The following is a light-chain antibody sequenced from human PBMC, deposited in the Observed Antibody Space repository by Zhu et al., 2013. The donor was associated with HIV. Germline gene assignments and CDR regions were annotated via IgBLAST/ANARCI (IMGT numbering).Light chain of an antibody. Sequence: DIQMTQSPSSLSASVGDRVTITCRASQANSNYVAWFQQKPGKVPKLLIYAASTLQSGVPSRFSGSGSGTDFTLTISSLQPDDFATYYCQQYNSYSRAFGQGTKVEIK. V-gene: IGKV1-27*01. J-gene: IGKJ1*01. CDR1: QANSNY. CDR3: QQYNSYSRA. CDR2: AAS.